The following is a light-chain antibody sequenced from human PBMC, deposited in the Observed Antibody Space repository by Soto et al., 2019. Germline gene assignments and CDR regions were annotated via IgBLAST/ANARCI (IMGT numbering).Light chain of an antibody. V-gene: IGLV1-47*01. Sequence: QSVLTQPPSASGTPGQRVTISCTGSSSDIGSNYVYWYQQLPEMAPKLLIYKNDQRPSGISERFSGSKSGTSASLAISGLRTEDEANYYCASWDDTLSGRVFGGGTKLTFL. J-gene: IGLJ3*02. CDR1: SSDIGSNY. CDR3: ASWDDTLSGRV. CDR2: KND.